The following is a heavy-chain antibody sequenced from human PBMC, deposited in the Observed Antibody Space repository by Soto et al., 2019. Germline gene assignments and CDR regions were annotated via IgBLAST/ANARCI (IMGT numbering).Heavy chain of an antibody. CDR1: GYTFTSYY. Sequence: QVQLVQSGAEVKKPGASVKVSCKASGYTFTSYYMHWVRQAPGQGLEWMGIINPSGGSTSYAQKFQGRVTMTRDTSTSTVYMELSSLRSEDTAVYYCARIGGVKLELLPSVDYWGQGTLVTVSS. J-gene: IGHJ4*02. V-gene: IGHV1-46*03. CDR3: ARIGGVKLELLPSVDY. CDR2: INPSGGST. D-gene: IGHD1-7*01.